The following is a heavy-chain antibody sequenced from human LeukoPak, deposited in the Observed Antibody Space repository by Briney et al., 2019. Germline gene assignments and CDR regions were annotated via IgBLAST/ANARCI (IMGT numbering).Heavy chain of an antibody. V-gene: IGHV2-70*04. J-gene: IGHJ3*02. CDR3: ARIVAGAFDI. CDR1: GFPLSTSGMR. CDR2: IDWDDDK. Sequence: SGPTLVNPTQTLTLTCTFSGFPLSTSGMRASWIRQPPGKALEWLARIDWDDDKFYSTSLKTRLTTSKDTSKNQVVLTMTNMDPVDTATYYCARIVAGAFDIWGQGTMVTVSS.